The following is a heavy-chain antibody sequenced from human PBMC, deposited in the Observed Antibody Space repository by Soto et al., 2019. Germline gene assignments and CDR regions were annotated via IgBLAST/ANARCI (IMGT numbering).Heavy chain of an antibody. D-gene: IGHD2-2*03. J-gene: IGHJ6*03. Sequence: QVQLQQWGAGLLKPSETLALTCAVYGGSFSGYYSSWIRQPPGKGLECIGEINHSGSTNYNPSLKSRVTISVDTSKNQFSLKLSSVTAADTAVYYCARGPMDARDYYYYMDVWGKGTTVTVSS. V-gene: IGHV4-34*01. CDR1: GGSFSGYY. CDR3: ARGPMDARDYYYYMDV. CDR2: INHSGST.